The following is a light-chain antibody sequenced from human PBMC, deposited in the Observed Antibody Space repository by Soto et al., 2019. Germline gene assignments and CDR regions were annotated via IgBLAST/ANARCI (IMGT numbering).Light chain of an antibody. V-gene: IGKV3-20*01. CDR2: GAS. Sequence: DIVLTQSPGTLSLSPGERATLSCRASQSVSNSYLAWYQQKPGQAPRLLIYGASSRATGIPDWFSGDGSGTDFTLTISRLEPEDFVVYYCQHYGTSPTWTFGQGTKVEVK. J-gene: IGKJ1*01. CDR1: QSVSNSY. CDR3: QHYGTSPTWT.